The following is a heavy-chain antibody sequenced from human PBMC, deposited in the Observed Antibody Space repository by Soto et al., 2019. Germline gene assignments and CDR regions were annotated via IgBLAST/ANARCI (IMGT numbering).Heavy chain of an antibody. J-gene: IGHJ6*02. D-gene: IGHD5-12*01. CDR2: ISGSGGST. Sequence: EVQLLESGGGLVQPGGSLRLSCAASGFTFSSYAMSWVRQAPGKGLEWVSAISGSGGSTYYADSVKGRFTISRDNSKNTLYLQMNSLRAEDTAVYYCAKDVASSGYSGDEGWYYYGMDVWGQGTTVTVSS. CDR3: AKDVASSGYSGDEGWYYYGMDV. V-gene: IGHV3-23*01. CDR1: GFTFSSYA.